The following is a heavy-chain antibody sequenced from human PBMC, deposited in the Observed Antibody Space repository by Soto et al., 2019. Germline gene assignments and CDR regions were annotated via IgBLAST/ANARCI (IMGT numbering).Heavy chain of an antibody. J-gene: IGHJ6*03. Sequence: EVQLVESGGGLVQPGGSLRLSCAASGFTFSSYWMHWVRQAPGKGLVWVSRINSDGSSTSYADSVKGRFTISRDNAKNTLYLQMNSLSAEDTAVYYCARRGDFWSGYYIPSYYYYMDVWGKGTTVTVSS. D-gene: IGHD3-3*01. CDR1: GFTFSSYW. CDR3: ARRGDFWSGYYIPSYYYYMDV. V-gene: IGHV3-74*01. CDR2: INSDGSST.